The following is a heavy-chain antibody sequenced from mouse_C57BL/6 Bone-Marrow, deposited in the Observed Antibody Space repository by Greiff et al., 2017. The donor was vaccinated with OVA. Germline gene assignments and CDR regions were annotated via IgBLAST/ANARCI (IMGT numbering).Heavy chain of an antibody. V-gene: IGHV1-52*01. D-gene: IGHD1-1*01. CDR3: ARWSGSSSYWYFDV. J-gene: IGHJ1*03. CDR2: IDPSDSET. CDR1: GYTFTSYW. Sequence: VQLQQPGAELVRPGSSVKLSCKASGYTFTSYWMHWVKQRPIQGLEWIGNIDPSDSETHYNQKFKDKATLTVDKSSSTAYMQLSSLTSEDSAVYYCARWSGSSSYWYFDVWGTGTTVTVSS.